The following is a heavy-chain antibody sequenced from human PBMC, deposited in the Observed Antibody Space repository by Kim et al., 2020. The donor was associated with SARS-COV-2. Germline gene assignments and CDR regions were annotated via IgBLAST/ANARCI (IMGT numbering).Heavy chain of an antibody. CDR3: ARDPGSGYLDAFDI. D-gene: IGHD3-22*01. CDR2: ISYDGSNK. CDR1: GFTFSSYA. V-gene: IGHV3-30*04. Sequence: GGSLRLSCAASGFTFSSYAMHWVRQAPGKGLEWVAVISYDGSNKYYADSVKGRFTISRDNSKNTLYLQMNSLRAEDTAVYYCARDPGSGYLDAFDIWGQG. J-gene: IGHJ3*02.